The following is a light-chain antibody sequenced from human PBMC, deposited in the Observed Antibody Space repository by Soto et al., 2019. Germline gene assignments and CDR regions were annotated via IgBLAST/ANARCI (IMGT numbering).Light chain of an antibody. V-gene: IGKV1-5*03. Sequence: DLPMTQSPSTLSGSVGDRVTITCRASQTISSWLAWYQQKPGKAPMLLIYKASTLKSGVPSRFSGSGSGTEFTLTISSLQPDDRATYHCQHKNRYSEAFGQGTKVDLK. J-gene: IGKJ1*01. CDR2: KAS. CDR3: QHKNRYSEA. CDR1: QTISSW.